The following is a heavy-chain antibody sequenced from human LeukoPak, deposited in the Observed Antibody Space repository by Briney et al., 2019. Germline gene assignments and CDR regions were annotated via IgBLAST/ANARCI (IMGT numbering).Heavy chain of an antibody. CDR2: IYHSGST. D-gene: IGHD3-22*01. Sequence: PSETLSLTCAVSGGSISSGGYSWCWIRQPPGKGLEWIGYIYHSGSTYYNPSLKSRVTISVDRSKNQFSLKLSSVTAADTAVYYCARKYDSSGYYDYWGQGTLVTVSS. CDR3: ARKYDSSGYYDY. V-gene: IGHV4-30-2*01. J-gene: IGHJ4*02. CDR1: GGSISSGGYS.